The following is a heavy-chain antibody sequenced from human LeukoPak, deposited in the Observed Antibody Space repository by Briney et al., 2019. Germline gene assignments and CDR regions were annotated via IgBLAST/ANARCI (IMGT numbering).Heavy chain of an antibody. CDR3: ARGLGGPRLAH. V-gene: IGHV4-34*01. D-gene: IGHD3-16*01. Sequence: SSETLSLTCAVYGVSFGGYFCSWIRQSPGKDLEWIGEVSQSGDTYYNPSLTSRVTMSVDTSKNQFSLKVNSVTAADTAVYYCARGLGGPRLAHWGQGTLVTVSS. CDR1: GVSFGGYF. J-gene: IGHJ5*02. CDR2: VSQSGDT.